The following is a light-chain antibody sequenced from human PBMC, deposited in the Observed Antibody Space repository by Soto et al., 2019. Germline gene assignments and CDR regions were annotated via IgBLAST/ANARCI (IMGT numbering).Light chain of an antibody. J-gene: IGKJ5*01. CDR2: AAS. Sequence: DIQMTQSPSSVSASVGDRVTITCRASQGISTNLAWYQQKPGKAPKLLIYAASSLQSGVPPRFSGSGSGTDFTLTISSLQPEDFAVYYCQQYGSSPPITFGQGTRLEIK. V-gene: IGKV1-12*01. CDR1: QGISTN. CDR3: QQYGSSPPIT.